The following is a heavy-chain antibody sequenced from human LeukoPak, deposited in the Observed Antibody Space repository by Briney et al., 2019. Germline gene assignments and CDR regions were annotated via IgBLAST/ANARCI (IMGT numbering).Heavy chain of an antibody. CDR1: GYSISSGYY. J-gene: IGHJ4*02. D-gene: IGHD4/OR15-4a*01. CDR3: GTKDYKAFTD. V-gene: IGHV4-38-2*02. CDR2: IYHSGST. Sequence: PSETLSLTCTVSGYSISSGYYWGWIRQPPGKGLEWIGSIYHSGSTYYNPSLKSRVTISVDTSKNQFSLKLSSVTAADTAVYYCGTKDYKAFTDWGQGTLVTVSS.